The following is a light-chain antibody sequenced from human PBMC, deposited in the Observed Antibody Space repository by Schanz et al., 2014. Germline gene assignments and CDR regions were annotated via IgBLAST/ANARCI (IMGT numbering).Light chain of an antibody. Sequence: EIVLTQSPVTLSVSPGERATLSCRASQSVSSNLAWYQQKPGQAPRLLIYDSSNRATGVPASFSGSGSGTAFTLTITSLQSEDFAVYYCQQYNNWPPWTFGQGTKVEIK. CDR3: QQYNNWPPWT. V-gene: IGKV3-15*01. CDR1: QSVSSN. CDR2: DSS. J-gene: IGKJ1*01.